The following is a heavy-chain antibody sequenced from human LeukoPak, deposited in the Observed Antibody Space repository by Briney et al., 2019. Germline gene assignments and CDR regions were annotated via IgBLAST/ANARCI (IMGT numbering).Heavy chain of an antibody. CDR2: IIPIFGTA. V-gene: IGHV1-69*13. Sequence: SVKVSCKASGYTFTSYGISWVRQAPGQGLEWMGGIIPIFGTANYAQKFQGRVTITADESTSTAYMELSSLRSEDTAVYYCAREPNWGYHRGYYYYGMDVWGQGTTVTVSS. D-gene: IGHD7-27*01. CDR1: GYTFTSYG. J-gene: IGHJ6*02. CDR3: AREPNWGYHRGYYYYGMDV.